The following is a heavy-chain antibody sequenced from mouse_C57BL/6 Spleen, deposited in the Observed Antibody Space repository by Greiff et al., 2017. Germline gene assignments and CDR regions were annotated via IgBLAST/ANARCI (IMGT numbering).Heavy chain of an antibody. V-gene: IGHV5-6*01. D-gene: IGHD2-3*01. CDR3: ARHEGYYGFAY. J-gene: IGHJ3*01. Sequence: EVKLVQSGGDLVKPGGSLKLSCAASGFTFSSYGMSWVRQTPDKRLAWVATISSGGSYTYYPDSVKGRFTISRDNAKNTLYLQISSLKSEDTAMYYCARHEGYYGFAYWGQGTLVTVSA. CDR1: GFTFSSYG. CDR2: ISSGGSYT.